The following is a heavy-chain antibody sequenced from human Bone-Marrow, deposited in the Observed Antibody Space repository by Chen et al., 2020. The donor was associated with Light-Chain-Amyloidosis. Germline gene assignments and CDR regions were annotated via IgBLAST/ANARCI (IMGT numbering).Heavy chain of an antibody. CDR3: ARRRDGYNFDY. CDR2: IYPDDSDA. Sequence: EVQLEQSGPEVKKPGESLKISCKGSGYTFPNYWIGWVRQMPGKGLEWMGVIYPDDSDARYSPSFEGQVTSSADKSITTAYLQWRSLKASYTAMYYCARRRDGYNFDYWGQGTLVTVSS. V-gene: IGHV5-51*01. J-gene: IGHJ4*02. CDR1: GYTFPNYW. D-gene: IGHD5-12*01.